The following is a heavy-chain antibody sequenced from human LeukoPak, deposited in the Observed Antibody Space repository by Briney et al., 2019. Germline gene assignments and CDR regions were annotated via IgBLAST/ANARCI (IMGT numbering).Heavy chain of an antibody. CDR3: ARPYDSSDYYPEEYFDY. CDR2: IYSGGST. CDR1: GFTFSSYW. V-gene: IGHV3-66*04. J-gene: IGHJ4*02. D-gene: IGHD3-22*01. Sequence: GGSLRLSCAASGFTFSSYWMSWVRQAPGKGLEWVSVIYSGGSTYYADSVKGRFTISRDNAKNSLYLQMNSLRAEDTAVYYCARPYDSSDYYPEEYFDYWGQGTLVTVPS.